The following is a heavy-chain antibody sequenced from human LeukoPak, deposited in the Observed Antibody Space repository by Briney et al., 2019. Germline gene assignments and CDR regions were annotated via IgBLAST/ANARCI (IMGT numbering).Heavy chain of an antibody. CDR1: GFTFDDYA. D-gene: IGHD5-18*01. J-gene: IGHJ4*02. Sequence: PGRSLRLSCAASGFTFDDYAMHWVRQAPGEGLEWVSGISWDSGNIHCVDSVKGRFTISRDNAKNSLYLQMNSLRAEDTALYYCAKVKDGYGHYYFDYWGQGTLVTVSS. CDR2: ISWDSGNI. V-gene: IGHV3-9*01. CDR3: AKVKDGYGHYYFDY.